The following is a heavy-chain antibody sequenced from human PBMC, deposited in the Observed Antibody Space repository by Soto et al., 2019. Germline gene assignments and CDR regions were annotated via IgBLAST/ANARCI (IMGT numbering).Heavy chain of an antibody. V-gene: IGHV3-7*01. CDR3: ARDPPSERMQPDYGMDV. J-gene: IGHJ6*02. Sequence: EVQLVESGGGLVQPGGSLRLSCAASGFTFSSYWMTWVRQAPGKGLEWVANIQQDGTQKYYVDSVKGRFTISRDNAKNSLYLQMSSLRAEDTAVYYCARDPPSERMQPDYGMDVWGQGTTVTVSS. D-gene: IGHD6-13*01. CDR2: IQQDGTQK. CDR1: GFTFSSYW.